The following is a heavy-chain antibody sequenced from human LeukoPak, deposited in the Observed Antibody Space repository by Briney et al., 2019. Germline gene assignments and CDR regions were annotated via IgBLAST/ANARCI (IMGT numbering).Heavy chain of an antibody. D-gene: IGHD3-3*01. CDR2: TSSSSSYK. CDR1: GFTFSSYS. Sequence: PGGSLRLSCAASGFTFSSYSMNWVRQAPGKGLEWVSSTSSSSSYKYYADSVKGRFTISRDNAKNSLYLQMNSLRAEDTAVYCCARDQYDFRSGYSGPLADYWGQGTLVTVSS. CDR3: ARDQYDFRSGYSGPLADY. V-gene: IGHV3-21*06. J-gene: IGHJ4*02.